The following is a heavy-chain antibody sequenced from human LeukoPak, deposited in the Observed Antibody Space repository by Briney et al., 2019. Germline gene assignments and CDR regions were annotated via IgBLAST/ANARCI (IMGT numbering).Heavy chain of an antibody. J-gene: IGHJ6*03. CDR3: ARGHPNYDFWSGYPVGYMDV. CDR1: GFTFSSYW. CDR2: IKQDGSEK. D-gene: IGHD3-3*01. V-gene: IGHV3-7*01. Sequence: PGGSLRLSCAASGFTFSSYWMSWVRQAPGKGLEWVANIKQDGSEKYYVDSVKGRFTISRDNAKNSLYLQMNSLRAEDTAVYYCARGHPNYDFWSGYPVGYMDVWGKGTTVTVSS.